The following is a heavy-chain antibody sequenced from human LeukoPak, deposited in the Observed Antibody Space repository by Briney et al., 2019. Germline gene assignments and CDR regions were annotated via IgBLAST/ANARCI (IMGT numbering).Heavy chain of an antibody. CDR1: GFTFGSDW. CDR3: AKGKGWEQPIDS. Sequence: GGSLRLSCAASGFTFGSDWMHWVRQAPEKGLVWVSRINSDGSSTNYADSVKGRFTISRDNAKNTLYLQMNSLRAEDTAVYYCAKGKGWEQPIDSWGQGSLVAVSS. J-gene: IGHJ4*02. D-gene: IGHD1-26*01. CDR2: INSDGSST. V-gene: IGHV3-74*01.